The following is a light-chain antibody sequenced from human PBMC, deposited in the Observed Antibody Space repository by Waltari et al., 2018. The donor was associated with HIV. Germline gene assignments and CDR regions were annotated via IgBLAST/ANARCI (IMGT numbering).Light chain of an antibody. V-gene: IGLV1-44*01. CDR3: ATWDDSLNGVV. J-gene: IGLJ2*01. Sequence: QSVLTQPPSASGTPGQRVTISCSGSSSNIGRNTVNWYQTLHGTDPKVLIYRNNQRPSEVPYRFSGSKSGTSVSLAISGLQSEDEADYYCATWDDSLNGVVFGGGTKLTV. CDR1: SSNIGRNT. CDR2: RNN.